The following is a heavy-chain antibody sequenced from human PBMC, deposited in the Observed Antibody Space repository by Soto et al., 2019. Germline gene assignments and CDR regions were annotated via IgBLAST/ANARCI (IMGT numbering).Heavy chain of an antibody. CDR2: ISGSGGST. D-gene: IGHD3-10*01. V-gene: IGHV3-23*01. CDR1: GFTFSSYA. Sequence: GGSLRLSCAASGFTFSSYAMSWVRQAPGKGLEWVSAISGSGGSTYYADSVKGRFTISRDNSKNTLYLQMNSLRAEDTAVYYCAKDLNYYGSGSYDYWGQGTLVTVSS. J-gene: IGHJ4*02. CDR3: AKDLNYYGSGSYDY.